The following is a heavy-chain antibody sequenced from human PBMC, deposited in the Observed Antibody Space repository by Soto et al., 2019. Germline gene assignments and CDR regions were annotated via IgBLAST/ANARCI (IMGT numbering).Heavy chain of an antibody. CDR3: AREEYSSSATYDAFDI. J-gene: IGHJ3*02. CDR1: GFTFSSYG. Sequence: PGGSLRLSCAASGFTFSSYGMHWVRQAPGKGLEWVAVIWYDGSNKYYADSVKGRFTISRDNSKNTLYLQMNSLRAEDTAVYYCAREEYSSSATYDAFDIWGQGTMVTVSS. CDR2: IWYDGSNK. V-gene: IGHV3-33*01. D-gene: IGHD6-6*01.